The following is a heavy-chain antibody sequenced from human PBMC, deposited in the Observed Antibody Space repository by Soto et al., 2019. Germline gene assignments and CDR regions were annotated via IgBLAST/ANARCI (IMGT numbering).Heavy chain of an antibody. CDR2: IYWDDDK. V-gene: IGHV2-5*02. D-gene: IGHD4-17*01. CDR1: GFSLSTSGVG. CDR3: AHSVPTTVTTSHFDY. J-gene: IGHJ4*02. Sequence: QITLKESGPTLVKPTQTLTLTCNFSGFSLSTSGVGVGWIRQPPGKALEWLALIYWDDDKRYSPSLKSRLTITKDTSKNQVVLTMTNMDPVDTATYYCAHSVPTTVTTSHFDYWGQGTLVTVSS.